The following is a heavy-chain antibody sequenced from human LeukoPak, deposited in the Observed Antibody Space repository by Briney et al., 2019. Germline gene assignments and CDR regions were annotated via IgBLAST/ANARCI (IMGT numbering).Heavy chain of an antibody. CDR3: AQVPCVTLYYYDSSGYSYFDY. Sequence: GGPLRPSCAASGFPFSSTAMSWVRQAPGKGLNWVSAISGSGGSTYYSDYVKGRFTISRDNSKNTLYLQMNSLRAEATAVYYCAQVPCVTLYYYDSSGYSYFDYWGQGTLVTVSS. V-gene: IGHV3-23*01. D-gene: IGHD3-22*01. CDR2: ISGSGGST. J-gene: IGHJ4*02. CDR1: GFPFSSTA.